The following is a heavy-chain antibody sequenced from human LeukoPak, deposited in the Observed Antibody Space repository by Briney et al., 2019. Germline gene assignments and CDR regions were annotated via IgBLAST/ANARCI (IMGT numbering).Heavy chain of an antibody. CDR2: ISTSGSTM. D-gene: IGHD1-26*01. Sequence: GGSLRLSCAASGFTFSSYEMNWVRHAPGKGLEWISYISTSGSTMYYADSVKGRFTISRDNTKNALYLQLNSLRAEDTAVYYCARDWSYYFDYWGQGTLVTVSS. CDR3: ARDWSYYFDY. CDR1: GFTFSSYE. J-gene: IGHJ4*02. V-gene: IGHV3-48*03.